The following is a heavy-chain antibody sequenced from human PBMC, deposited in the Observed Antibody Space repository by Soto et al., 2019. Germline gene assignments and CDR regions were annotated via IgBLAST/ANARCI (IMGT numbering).Heavy chain of an antibody. CDR2: IYYSGST. D-gene: IGHD2-15*01. CDR1: GGSISGYY. V-gene: IGHV4-59*08. J-gene: IGHJ5*02. CDR3: ARHPGYCSGGSCYPNWFDP. Sequence: PSETLSLTCTVAGGSISGYYWSWIRQPPGKGLEWIGYIYYSGSTNYNPSLKSRVTISVDTSKNQFSLKLSSVTAADTAVYYCARHPGYCSGGSCYPNWFDPWGQGTLVTVSS.